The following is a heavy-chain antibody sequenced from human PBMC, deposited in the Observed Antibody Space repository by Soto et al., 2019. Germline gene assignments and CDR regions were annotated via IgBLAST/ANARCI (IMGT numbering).Heavy chain of an antibody. V-gene: IGHV3-33*01. Sequence: GGSLRLSCEASGFTFNTHSMHWVRQPPGKGLEWLAAIWYDGTQKYYADSVKGRFIISRDNSKKSLYLEMNSLRAEDTAVYYCARAGGTTVTGLWHFDPWGQGTLVTVSS. CDR2: IWYDGTQK. CDR1: GFTFNTHS. D-gene: IGHD4-17*01. CDR3: ARAGGTTVTGLWHFDP. J-gene: IGHJ5*02.